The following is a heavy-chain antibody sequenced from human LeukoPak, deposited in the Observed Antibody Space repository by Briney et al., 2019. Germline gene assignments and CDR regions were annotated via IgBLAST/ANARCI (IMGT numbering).Heavy chain of an antibody. J-gene: IGHJ4*02. CDR3: ARSRDIVVVPAAQFFDY. CDR2: IYYSGRT. Sequence: SSETLSLTCTVSGGSISSDYWSWIRQPPGKGLEWIGYIYYSGRTYYNPSLKSRITISVDTSKNQFSLKLSSVTAADTAVYYCARSRDIVVVPAAQFFDYWGQGTLVTVSS. V-gene: IGHV4-59*12. D-gene: IGHD2-2*01. CDR1: GGSISSDY.